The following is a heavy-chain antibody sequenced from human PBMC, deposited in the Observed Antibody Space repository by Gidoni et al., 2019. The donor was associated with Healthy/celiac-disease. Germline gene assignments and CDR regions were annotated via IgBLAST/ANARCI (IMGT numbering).Heavy chain of an antibody. V-gene: IGHV1-69*06. J-gene: IGHJ4*02. D-gene: IGHD6-19*01. CDR1: GGTFSSIA. Sequence: QVQLVQSAAEVKKPGSSVKVSCKASGGTFSSIAISGVRQAPGQGLEWRGGIIPIFGTANYAKKFQGRVTITADKSTSTAYMELSSLRSEDTAVYYCASTPNSSGWYDSDYWGQGTLGTVSS. CDR3: ASTPNSSGWYDSDY. CDR2: IIPIFGTA.